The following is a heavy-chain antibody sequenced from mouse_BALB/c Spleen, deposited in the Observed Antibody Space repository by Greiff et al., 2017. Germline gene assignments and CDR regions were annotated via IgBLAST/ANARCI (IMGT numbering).Heavy chain of an antibody. D-gene: IGHD2-3*01. CDR2: INPSTGYT. CDR3: ARYSRWLLRNYYAVDY. V-gene: IGHV1-7*01. CDR1: GYTFTSYW. J-gene: IGHJ4*01. Sequence: QVQLQQSGAELAKPGASVKMSCKASGYTFTSYWMHWVKQRPGQGLEWIGYINPSTGYTEYNQKFKDKATLTADKSSSTAYMQLSSLTSEDSAVYYCARYSRWLLRNYYAVDYWGQGTSVTVSS.